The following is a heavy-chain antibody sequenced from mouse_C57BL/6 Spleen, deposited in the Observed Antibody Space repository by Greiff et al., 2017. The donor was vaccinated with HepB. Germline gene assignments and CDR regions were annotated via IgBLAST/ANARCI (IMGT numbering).Heavy chain of an antibody. CDR1: GFTFSSYG. Sequence: EVHLVESGGDLVKPGGSLKLSCAASGFTFSSYGMSWVRQTPDKRLEWVATISSGGSYTYYPDSVKGRFTISRDNAKNTLYLQMSSLKSEDTAMYYCAREGDSSGSPFAYWGQGTLVTVSA. CDR3: AREGDSSGSPFAY. V-gene: IGHV5-6*01. J-gene: IGHJ3*01. CDR2: ISSGGSYT. D-gene: IGHD3-2*02.